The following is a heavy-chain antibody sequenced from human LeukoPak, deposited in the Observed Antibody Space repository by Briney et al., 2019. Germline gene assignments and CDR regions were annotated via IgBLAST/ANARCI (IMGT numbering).Heavy chain of an antibody. J-gene: IGHJ4*02. CDR3: ARDALRYFDY. V-gene: IGHV3-30-3*01. Sequence: PGGSLRLSCAASGFTFSSYAMHWVRQAPGKGLEWVAVISYDGSNKYYADSVKGRFTISRDNSKNTLYLQMNSPRAEDTAVYYCARDALRYFDYWGQGTLVTVSS. D-gene: IGHD2-15*01. CDR2: ISYDGSNK. CDR1: GFTFSSYA.